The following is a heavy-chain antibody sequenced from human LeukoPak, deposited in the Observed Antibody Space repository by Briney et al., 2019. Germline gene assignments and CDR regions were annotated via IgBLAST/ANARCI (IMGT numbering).Heavy chain of an antibody. D-gene: IGHD3-16*01. CDR1: GYTFTNYY. J-gene: IGHJ3*02. Sequence: ASVKVSCKASGYTFTNYYIYWVRQAPGQGLEWVGIINPRGGSTSYAQKFQGRVTMTRDTSTSTVYMEMSSLRSEDTAVYYCVKTMVTFGGLIRTDAFDIWGQGTMVTVSS. V-gene: IGHV1-46*01. CDR2: INPRGGST. CDR3: VKTMVTFGGLIRTDAFDI.